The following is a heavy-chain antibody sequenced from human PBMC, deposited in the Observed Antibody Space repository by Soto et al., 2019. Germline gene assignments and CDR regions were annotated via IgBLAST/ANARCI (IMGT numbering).Heavy chain of an antibody. Sequence: QVQLVESGGGVVQPGRSLRLSCAASGFTFSSYGMHWVRQAPGKGLEWVAGIWYDGSNKYYADSVKGRFTISRDNSKNTLYLQMNSLRAEDTAVYYCARDLRSDAFDIWGQGTMVTVSS. CDR3: ARDLRSDAFDI. D-gene: IGHD6-13*01. CDR2: IWYDGSNK. J-gene: IGHJ3*02. CDR1: GFTFSSYG. V-gene: IGHV3-33*01.